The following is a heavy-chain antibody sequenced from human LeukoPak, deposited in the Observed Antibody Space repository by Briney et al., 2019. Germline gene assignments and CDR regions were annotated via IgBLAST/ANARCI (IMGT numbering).Heavy chain of an antibody. Sequence: ASVKVSCKVSGYTLIELSMHWVRQAPGKGLEWMGGFDPEDGETIYAQKFQGRVTMTEDTSTDTAYMELSSLRSEDTAVYYCATSHRGYYYDSREGNHDAFDIWGQGTMVTVSS. D-gene: IGHD3-22*01. V-gene: IGHV1-24*01. CDR3: ATSHRGYYYDSREGNHDAFDI. J-gene: IGHJ3*02. CDR1: GYTLIELS. CDR2: FDPEDGET.